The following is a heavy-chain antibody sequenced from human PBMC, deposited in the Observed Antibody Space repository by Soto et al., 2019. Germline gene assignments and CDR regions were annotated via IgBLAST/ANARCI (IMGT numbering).Heavy chain of an antibody. D-gene: IGHD3-3*01. Sequence: PWWSLRLSCSASVFTFSSYAMHWFRQAPGKGLEWVAVISYDGSNKYYADSVKGRFTISRDNSKNTLYLQMNSLRAEDTAVYYCSRGVASGPRRFEPRGQGTLVHV. CDR1: VFTFSSYA. CDR2: ISYDGSNK. CDR3: SRGVASGPRRFEP. V-gene: IGHV3-30-3*01. J-gene: IGHJ5*01.